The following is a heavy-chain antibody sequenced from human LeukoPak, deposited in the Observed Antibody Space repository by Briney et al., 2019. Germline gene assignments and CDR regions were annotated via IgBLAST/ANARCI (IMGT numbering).Heavy chain of an antibody. J-gene: IGHJ4*02. D-gene: IGHD4-23*01. CDR2: IIPIFGTA. Sequence: SVKVSCKASGGTFSSYAISWVRQAPGQGLEWMGGIIPIFGTANYAQKFQDRVTITTDESTSTAYMELGSLRSDDTAVYYCARVDYGANSNVVDYWGQGTLVTVSS. CDR3: ARVDYGANSNVVDY. V-gene: IGHV1-69*05. CDR1: GGTFSSYA.